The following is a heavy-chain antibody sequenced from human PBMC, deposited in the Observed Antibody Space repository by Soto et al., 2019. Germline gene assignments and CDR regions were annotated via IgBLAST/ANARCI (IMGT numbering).Heavy chain of an antibody. J-gene: IGHJ6*02. Sequence: PSETLSLTCTVPGGSISSGDYYWSWIRQPPGKGLEWTGYIYYSGSTYYNPSLKSRVTISVDTSKNQFSLKLSSVTAADTAVYYCARDLAAGTLMDVCGPGTTVTVSS. CDR2: IYYSGST. V-gene: IGHV4-30-4*01. CDR1: GGSISSGDYY. D-gene: IGHD6-13*01. CDR3: ARDLAAGTLMDV.